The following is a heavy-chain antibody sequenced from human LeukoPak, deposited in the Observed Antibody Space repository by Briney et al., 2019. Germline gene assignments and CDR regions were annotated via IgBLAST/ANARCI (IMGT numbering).Heavy chain of an antibody. CDR1: GFTFSIYE. D-gene: IGHD3-10*02. CDR3: AELGITMIGGV. V-gene: IGHV3-48*03. J-gene: IGHJ6*04. Sequence: GGSLRLFCAASGFTFSIYEMNWVRQAPGKGLEWVSYISSSGSTIYYADSVKGRFTISRDNAKNSLYLQMNSLRAEDTAVYYCAELGITMIGGVWGKGTRSPSPQ. CDR2: ISSSGSTI.